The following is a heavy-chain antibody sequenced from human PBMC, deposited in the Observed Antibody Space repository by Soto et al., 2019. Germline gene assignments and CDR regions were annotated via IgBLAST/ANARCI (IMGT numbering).Heavy chain of an antibody. Sequence: QVQLVESGGGVVQPGRSLRLSCAASGFTFSSYGMHWVRQAPGKGLEWVAVISYDGSNKYYADSVKGRFTISRDNSKKTLYLQMNSLRAEETAVYHCAIDRVAARRGYYYSMDVWGQGTTVTVSS. CDR1: GFTFSSYG. V-gene: IGHV3-30*03. J-gene: IGHJ6*02. D-gene: IGHD6-6*01. CDR2: ISYDGSNK. CDR3: AIDRVAARRGYYYSMDV.